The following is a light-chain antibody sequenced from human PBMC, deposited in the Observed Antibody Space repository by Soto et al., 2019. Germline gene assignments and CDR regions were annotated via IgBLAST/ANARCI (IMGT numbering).Light chain of an antibody. CDR3: SSYAGINNFVV. CDR1: SSDVGTYNY. Sequence: QSALTQPPSASGSPGQSVTISCTGTSSDVGTYNYVSWYQQHPGKAPKLMIYEVTKRPSGVPDRFSGSRSAITASLTVSGLQAEDEADHYCSSYAGINNFVVFGGGTKLTVL. CDR2: EVT. V-gene: IGLV2-8*01. J-gene: IGLJ2*01.